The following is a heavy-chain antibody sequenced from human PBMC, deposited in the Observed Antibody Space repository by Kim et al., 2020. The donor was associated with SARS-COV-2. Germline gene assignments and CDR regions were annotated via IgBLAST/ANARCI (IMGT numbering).Heavy chain of an antibody. CDR2: ISYDGSNK. D-gene: IGHD3-22*01. J-gene: IGHJ4*02. CDR3: ARVKPLYYYDSSGYFDY. Sequence: GGSLRLSCAASGFTFSSYAMHWVRQAPGKGLEWVAVISYDGSNKYYADSVKGRFAISRDNSKNTLYLQMNSLRAEDTAVYYCARVKPLYYYDSSGYFDYWGQGTLVTVSS. V-gene: IGHV3-30*09. CDR1: GFTFSSYA.